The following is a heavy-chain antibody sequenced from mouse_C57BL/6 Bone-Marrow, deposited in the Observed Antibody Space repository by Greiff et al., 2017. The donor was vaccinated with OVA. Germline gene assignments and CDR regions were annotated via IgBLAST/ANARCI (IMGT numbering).Heavy chain of an antibody. CDR3: TRCYSNYYAMDY. D-gene: IGHD2-5*01. V-gene: IGHV1-15*01. CDR1: GYTFTDYE. J-gene: IGHJ4*01. CDR2: IDPETGGT. Sequence: QVQLQQSGAELVRPGASVTLSCKASGYTFTDYELHWVKQTPVHGLEWIGAIDPETGGTDYNQKFKGTAILTADKSSSTAYMKLRSLTSDDSAVYYCTRCYSNYYAMDYWGQGTSVTVSS.